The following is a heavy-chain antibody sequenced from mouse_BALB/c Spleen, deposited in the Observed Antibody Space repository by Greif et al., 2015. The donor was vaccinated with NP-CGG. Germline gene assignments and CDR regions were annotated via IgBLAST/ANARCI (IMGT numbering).Heavy chain of an antibody. D-gene: IGHD2-1*01. CDR1: GYTFTSYY. V-gene: IGHV1S81*02. Sequence: QVQLQQPGAELVKPGASVKLSCKASGYTFTSYYMYWVKQRPGQGLEWIGEINPSNGGTNFNEKFKSKATLTVDKSSSTAYMQLSSLTSEDSAVYYCTRDYGNYALFAYWGQGTLVTVSA. CDR3: TRDYGNYALFAY. CDR2: INPSNGGT. J-gene: IGHJ3*01.